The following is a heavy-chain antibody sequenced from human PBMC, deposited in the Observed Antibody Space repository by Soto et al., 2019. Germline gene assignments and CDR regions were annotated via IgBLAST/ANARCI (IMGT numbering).Heavy chain of an antibody. CDR1: GGTFSSYT. D-gene: IGHD6-19*01. CDR2: IIPILGIA. Sequence: QVQLVQSGAEVKKPGSSVKVSCKASGGTFSSYTISWMRQAPGQGLEWMGRIIPILGIANYAQKFQGRVTITADKSTSTAYMELSSLRSEDTAVYYCASSVLAVAGAVRAEYFQHWGQGTLVTVSS. V-gene: IGHV1-69*02. CDR3: ASSVLAVAGAVRAEYFQH. J-gene: IGHJ1*01.